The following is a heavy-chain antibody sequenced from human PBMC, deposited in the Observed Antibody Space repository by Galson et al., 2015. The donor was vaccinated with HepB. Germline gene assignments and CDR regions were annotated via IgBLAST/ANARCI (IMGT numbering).Heavy chain of an antibody. D-gene: IGHD6-13*01. CDR2: INQDGSEK. J-gene: IGHJ4*02. CDR3: ARANIAAAGDEY. CDR1: GFTFNNYW. V-gene: IGHV3-7*03. Sequence: SLRLSCAASGFTFNNYWMSWVRQAPGKGLEWVANINQDGSEKYYVDSVKGRFTISRDNAKNSLSLQMNSLRVEDTAVYFCARANIAAAGDEYWGQGTLVTVSS.